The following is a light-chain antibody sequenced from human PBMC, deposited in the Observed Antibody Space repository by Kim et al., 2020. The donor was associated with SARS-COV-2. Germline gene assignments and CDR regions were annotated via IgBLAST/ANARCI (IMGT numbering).Light chain of an antibody. J-gene: IGLJ1*01. CDR2: EVS. Sequence: QSALTQPPSASGSPGQSVTISCTGTSSDVGGYNYVSWYQQHPGKAPKLMIYEVSKRPSGVPDRFSGSKSGNTASLTVSGLQAEDEADYYCSSYTGSNNYVFGTWTKVTVL. CDR3: SSYTGSNNYV. CDR1: SSDVGGYNY. V-gene: IGLV2-8*01.